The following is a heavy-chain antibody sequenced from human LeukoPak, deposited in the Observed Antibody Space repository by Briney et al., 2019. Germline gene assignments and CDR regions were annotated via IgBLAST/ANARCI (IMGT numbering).Heavy chain of an antibody. J-gene: IGHJ5*02. Sequence: SVNVSCTASGGTFSSYAISWVRQAPGQGLEWMGGIIPIFGTANYAQKFQGRVTITADESTSTTYMELSSLRSEDTAVYYCARDSSVNFWFDPWGQGTLVTVSS. CDR1: GGTFSSYA. CDR3: ARDSSVNFWFDP. CDR2: IIPIFGTA. D-gene: IGHD6-19*01. V-gene: IGHV1-69*01.